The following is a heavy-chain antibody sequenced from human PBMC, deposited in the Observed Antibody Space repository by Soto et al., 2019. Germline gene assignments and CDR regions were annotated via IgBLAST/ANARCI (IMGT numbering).Heavy chain of an antibody. CDR1: GFTFSSYA. CDR2: ISGSGGST. D-gene: IGHD1-26*01. Sequence: EVQLLESGGGLVQPGGSLRLSCAASGFTFSSYAMRWVRQAPGKGLEWVSAISGSGGSTYYADSVKGRFTISIDNSKNPLYLQMNSQIAEDTAVYYCARRGSGSYYDYSGQGTLVTVSS. V-gene: IGHV3-23*01. J-gene: IGHJ4*02. CDR3: ARRGSGSYYDY.